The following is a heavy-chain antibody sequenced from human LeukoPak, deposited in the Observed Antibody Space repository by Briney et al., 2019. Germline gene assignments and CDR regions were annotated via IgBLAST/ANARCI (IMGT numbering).Heavy chain of an antibody. CDR1: TNSTNSGYY. CDR2: IYPDGSA. V-gene: IGHV4-38-2*02. J-gene: IGHJ4*02. Sequence: SETLSLTCSVSTNSTNSGYYWGWIRQPPGKGLESIGIIYPDGSAYYNPSLKSRVAISLDMSKNQFLLRLTSVTGADTAFYYCATYFCGGDCFPRPIHSWGQGTLVTVSS. D-gene: IGHD2-21*02. CDR3: ATYFCGGDCFPRPIHS.